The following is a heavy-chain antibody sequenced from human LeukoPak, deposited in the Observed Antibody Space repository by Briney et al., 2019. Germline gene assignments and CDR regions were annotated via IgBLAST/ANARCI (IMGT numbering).Heavy chain of an antibody. Sequence: GGSLRLFCAASGFTFSSYSMNWVRQAPGKGLEWVSSISSSSSNIYYADSVKGRFTISRDNAKNSLYLQMNSLRAEDTAVYYCASWWGSALTGYYYWGQGTLVTVSS. CDR1: GFTFSSYS. V-gene: IGHV3-21*01. CDR2: ISSSSSNI. D-gene: IGHD3-9*01. CDR3: ASWWGSALTGYYY. J-gene: IGHJ4*02.